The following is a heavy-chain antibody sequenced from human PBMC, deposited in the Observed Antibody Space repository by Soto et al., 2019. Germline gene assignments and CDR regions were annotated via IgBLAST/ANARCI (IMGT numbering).Heavy chain of an antibody. D-gene: IGHD3-10*01. Sequence: GGSLRLSCAASGFTFSSYGMHWVRQAPGKGLEWVAVISYDGSNKYYADSVKGRFTISRDNSKNTLYLQMNSLRAEDTAVYYCAKAGRKFGELLPFDYWGQGTLVTVSS. V-gene: IGHV3-30*18. CDR3: AKAGRKFGELLPFDY. CDR1: GFTFSSYG. J-gene: IGHJ4*02. CDR2: ISYDGSNK.